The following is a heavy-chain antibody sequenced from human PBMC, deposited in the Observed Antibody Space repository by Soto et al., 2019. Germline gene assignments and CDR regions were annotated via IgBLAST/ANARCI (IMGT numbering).Heavy chain of an antibody. CDR1: GYTFTRSG. J-gene: IGHJ6*02. CDR3: AREGVAPYYYYGMDI. V-gene: IGHV1-18*01. CDR2: ISSYNGDT. D-gene: IGHD5-12*01. Sequence: QVQLVQSGAEVKKPGASVKVSCKASGYTFTRSGISWARQAPGQGPEWMGWISSYNGDTNYAQTFQGRVTMTTDTSTSTAYMERRSLRSDDTAVYYCAREGVAPYYYYGMDIWGQGNPVTVSS.